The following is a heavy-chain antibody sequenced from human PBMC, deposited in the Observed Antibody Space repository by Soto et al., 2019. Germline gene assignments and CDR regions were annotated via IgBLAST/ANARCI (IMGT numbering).Heavy chain of an antibody. D-gene: IGHD3-10*01. J-gene: IGHJ4*02. CDR1: GFTFSDNW. CDR3: ATSMGRGGNDY. CDR2: IKTDGSEK. Sequence: EVQLVESGGGLVQPGGSLRLSCAASGFTFSDNWMSWVRQAPGKGLECVANIKTDGSEKYYVDPVKGRFTISRDYGKYALYLQMNSLRAEDTAVYYCATSMGRGGNDYWGQGTLVAVSS. V-gene: IGHV3-7*05.